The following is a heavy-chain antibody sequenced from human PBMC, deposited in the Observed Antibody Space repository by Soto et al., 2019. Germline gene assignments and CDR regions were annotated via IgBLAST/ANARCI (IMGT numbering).Heavy chain of an antibody. V-gene: IGHV4-30-4*01. Sequence: PSETLSLTCIVSGDSISSGDYYWSWIRQPPGKGLEWIGYIYYSSTTYYNPSLKSRVTISVDTSKNQFSLKLSSVTAADTAVYYCARWAGRYFDWLLSKKYYFDYWGQGTLVTVSS. D-gene: IGHD3-9*01. CDR1: GDSISSGDYY. J-gene: IGHJ4*02. CDR2: IYYSSTT. CDR3: ARWAGRYFDWLLSKKYYFDY.